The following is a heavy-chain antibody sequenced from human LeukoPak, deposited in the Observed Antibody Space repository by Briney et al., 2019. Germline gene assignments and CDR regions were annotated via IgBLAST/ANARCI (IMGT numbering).Heavy chain of an antibody. J-gene: IGHJ5*02. CDR1: GASISSNIYY. Sequence: SETLSLTCTVSGASISSNIYYWGWIRRPPGKGLEWIGTIYYNGRTYYNPSLKSRVTISVDTSKNQFSLNLSSVTAADTAVYYCARVSRGYNWFDPWGQGTLVTVSS. CDR3: ARVSRGYNWFDP. CDR2: IYYNGRT. V-gene: IGHV4-39*01.